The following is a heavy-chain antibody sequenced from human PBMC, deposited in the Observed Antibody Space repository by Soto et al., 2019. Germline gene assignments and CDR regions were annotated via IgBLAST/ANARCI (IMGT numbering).Heavy chain of an antibody. CDR3: SCGLIEVDTY. CDR1: GFTFSGSV. V-gene: IGHV3-73*01. J-gene: IGHJ4*02. CDR2: IRSKADSYAT. Sequence: GGSLRLSCAASGFTFSGSVMHWVRQASGKGLEWVGRIRSKADSYATAYAASVEGRFTISRDDSKNTAYLQMNSLKTVDTAVYYCSCGLIEVDTYWGQGTVVTVSS. D-gene: IGHD2-21*01.